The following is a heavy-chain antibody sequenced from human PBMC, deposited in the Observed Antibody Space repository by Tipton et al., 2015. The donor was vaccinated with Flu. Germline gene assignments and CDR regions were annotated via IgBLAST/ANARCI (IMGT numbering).Heavy chain of an antibody. D-gene: IGHD6-13*01. CDR1: GYSISSGYY. CDR2: IYYSGNT. CDR3: ARGAYSSSWFSYYYGMDV. V-gene: IGHV4-61*01. Sequence: TLSLTCSVSGYSISSGYYWAWIRQPPGKGLEWIGYIYYSGNTNYTPSLKSRVTISVDTSQNQFSLKLSSVTAADTAVYYCARGAYSSSWFSYYYGMDVWGQGTTVTVSS. J-gene: IGHJ6*02.